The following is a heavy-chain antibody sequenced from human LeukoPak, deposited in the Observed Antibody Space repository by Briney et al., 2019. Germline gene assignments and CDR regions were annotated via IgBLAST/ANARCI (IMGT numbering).Heavy chain of an antibody. V-gene: IGHV1-69*05. CDR1: GGTFSSYA. CDR2: IIPIFGTA. CDR3: ARASGMRGNYYYYYMDV. D-gene: IGHD3-16*01. J-gene: IGHJ6*03. Sequence: SVKVSCKASGGTFSSYAISWVRQAPGQGLEWMGGIIPIFGTANYAQKFQGRVTITTDESTSTAYMELSSLRSEDTAVYYCARASGMRGNYYYYYMDVWGKGTTVTVSS.